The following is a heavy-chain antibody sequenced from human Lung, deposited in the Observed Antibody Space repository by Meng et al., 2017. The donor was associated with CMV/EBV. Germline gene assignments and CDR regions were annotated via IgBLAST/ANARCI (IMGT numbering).Heavy chain of an antibody. CDR3: ARGRGNQPLFDF. V-gene: IGHV1-69*10. D-gene: IGHD2/OR15-2a*01. Sequence: QVQLVQSGAEVKKPGSSVKVACKTSGGSFSTYTFSWVRQAPGQGLEWMGGLIPVLNKAKSAPRFQDRVTFTADETTTTAYMELSSLTFEDTAVYFCARGRGNQPLFDFWGQGTPVTVSS. CDR1: GGSFSTYT. J-gene: IGHJ4*02. CDR2: LIPVLNKA.